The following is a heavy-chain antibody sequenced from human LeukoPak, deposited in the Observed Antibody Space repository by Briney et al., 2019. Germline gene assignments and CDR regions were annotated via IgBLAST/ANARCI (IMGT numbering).Heavy chain of an antibody. J-gene: IGHJ5*02. CDR3: AREGHHRSGGSCYSGWFDP. CDR2: ISSSSSTI. V-gene: IGHV3-48*01. D-gene: IGHD2-15*01. Sequence: PGGSLRLSCAASGFTFSSYSMSWVRQAPGKGLEWVSYISSSSSTIYYADSVKGRFTISRDNAKNSLYLQMSSLRAEDTAVYYCAREGHHRSGGSCYSGWFDPWGQGTLVTVSS. CDR1: GFTFSSYS.